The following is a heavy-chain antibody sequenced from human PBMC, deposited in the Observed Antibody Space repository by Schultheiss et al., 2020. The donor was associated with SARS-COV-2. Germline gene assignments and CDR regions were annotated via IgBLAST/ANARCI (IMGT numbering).Heavy chain of an antibody. Sequence: GGSLRLSCAASGFTFSSYAMHWVRQAPGKGLEWVAVISYDGSNKYYADSVKGRFTISRDNSKNTLYLQMNSLRAEDTAVYYCARNVYSYGPLNWFDPWGQGTLVTVSS. V-gene: IGHV3-30*01. D-gene: IGHD5-18*01. CDR1: GFTFSSYA. CDR3: ARNVYSYGPLNWFDP. J-gene: IGHJ5*02. CDR2: ISYDGSNK.